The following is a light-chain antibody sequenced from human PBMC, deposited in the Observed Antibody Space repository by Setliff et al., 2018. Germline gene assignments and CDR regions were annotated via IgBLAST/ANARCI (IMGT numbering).Light chain of an antibody. Sequence: QSVLTQPPSASWSPGQSLTISCTGTSSDVGAYNLVSWYQHHPGKAPKLMIYEVTKRPSGVPDRFSGSKSGNTASLTVSGLQADDEADYYCSSYAASYNPYVFGTGTKGTVL. CDR2: EVT. J-gene: IGLJ1*01. CDR3: SSYAASYNPYV. CDR1: SSDVGAYNL. V-gene: IGLV2-8*01.